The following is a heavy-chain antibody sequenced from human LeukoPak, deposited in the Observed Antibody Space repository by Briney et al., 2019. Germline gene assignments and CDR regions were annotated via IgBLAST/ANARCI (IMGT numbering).Heavy chain of an antibody. D-gene: IGHD1-26*01. CDR3: ASERGHIVGAKPHFDY. J-gene: IGHJ4*02. V-gene: IGHV4-4*07. CDR2: IYTSGST. CDR1: GGSISSYY. Sequence: SETLSLTCTVSGGSISSYYWSWIRQPAGKGLEWIGRIYTSGSTNYNPFLKSRVTMSVDTSKNQFSLKLSSVTAADTAVYYCASERGHIVGAKPHFDYWGQGTLVTVSS.